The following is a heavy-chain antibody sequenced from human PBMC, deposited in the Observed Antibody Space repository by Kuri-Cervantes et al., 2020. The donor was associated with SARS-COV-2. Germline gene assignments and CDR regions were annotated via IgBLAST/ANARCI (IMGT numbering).Heavy chain of an antibody. CDR2: IWYDGSNK. V-gene: IGHV3-33*08. D-gene: IGHD4-17*01. J-gene: IGHJ6*02. CDR1: GFTFSGHW. CDR3: ARDGDYGDRIYYGMDV. Sequence: LSLTCAASGFTFSGHWIHWVRQAPGKGLEWVAVIWYDGSNKYYADSVKGRFTISRDNSKNTLYLQMNSLRAEDTAVYYCARDGDYGDRIYYGMDVWGQGTTVTVSS.